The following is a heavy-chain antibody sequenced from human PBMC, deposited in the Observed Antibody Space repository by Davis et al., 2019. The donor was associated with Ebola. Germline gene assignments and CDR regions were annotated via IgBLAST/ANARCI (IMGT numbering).Heavy chain of an antibody. D-gene: IGHD1-26*01. Sequence: MPSETLSLTCTVSGGSISSGDYFWSWVRQPPGKGLEWIGYIYYRGTTYYTPSLKSRVTISVDTSKNQFSLKLSSVSAADTAVYYCARRRLSFEAIDYWGQGTLVTVSS. V-gene: IGHV4-30-4*01. J-gene: IGHJ4*02. CDR1: GGSISSGDYF. CDR3: ARRRLSFEAIDY. CDR2: IYYRGTT.